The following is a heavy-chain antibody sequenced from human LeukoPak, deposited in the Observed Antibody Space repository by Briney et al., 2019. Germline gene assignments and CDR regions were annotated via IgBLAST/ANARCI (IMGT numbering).Heavy chain of an antibody. V-gene: IGHV3-11*01. CDR3: ARPATYYYDSSGYYY. J-gene: IGHJ4*02. CDR2: ISSSGSTI. D-gene: IGHD3-22*01. Sequence: GGSLRLSCAASGFTFSDYYMSWIRQAPGKGMEWVSYISSSGSTIYYADSVKGRFTISRDNAKNSLYLQMNSLRAEDTAVYYCARPATYYYDSSGYYYWGQGTLVTVSS. CDR1: GFTFSDYY.